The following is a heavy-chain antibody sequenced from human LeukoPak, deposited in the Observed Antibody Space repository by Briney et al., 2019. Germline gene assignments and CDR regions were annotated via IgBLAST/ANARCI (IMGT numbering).Heavy chain of an antibody. D-gene: IGHD6-13*01. Sequence: GRSLRLSCATSGFTFNDYAMYWVRQAPGRGLEWVSGISWNSRSIAHADSVKGRFTISRDNAKNSLYLQMNSLRAEDMALYYCAKEGSSWSTFDYWGQGTLVTVSS. CDR3: AKEGSSWSTFDY. CDR1: GFTFNDYA. J-gene: IGHJ4*02. V-gene: IGHV3-9*03. CDR2: ISWNSRSI.